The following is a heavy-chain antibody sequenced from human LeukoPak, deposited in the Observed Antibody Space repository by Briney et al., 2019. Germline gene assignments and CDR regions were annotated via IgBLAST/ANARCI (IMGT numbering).Heavy chain of an antibody. Sequence: GGSLRLSCAASGFTFSSYAMHWVRQAPGKGLEWVAFISYDGSNKYYADSVKGRFTISRDNSKNTLYLQMNSLRAEDTAVYYCARALIAAAGRYFDYWGQGTLVTVSS. CDR1: GFTFSSYA. CDR3: ARALIAAAGRYFDY. D-gene: IGHD6-13*01. V-gene: IGHV3-30-3*01. J-gene: IGHJ4*02. CDR2: ISYDGSNK.